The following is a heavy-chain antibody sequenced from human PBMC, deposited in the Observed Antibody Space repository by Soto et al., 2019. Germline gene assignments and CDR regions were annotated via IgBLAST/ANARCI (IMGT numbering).Heavy chain of an antibody. CDR1: GGTFSSYA. V-gene: IGHV1-69*01. CDR2: IIPIFGTA. Sequence: QVQLVQSGGEVKKPGCSVKVSCTASGGTFSSYAISWVRQAPGQGLEWMGGIIPIFGTANYAQKFQGRVTITADESTSTAYMELSSLRSEDTAVYYCARGGQYLILFRMDVWGQGTTVTVSS. D-gene: IGHD2-2*01. CDR3: ARGGQYLILFRMDV. J-gene: IGHJ6*02.